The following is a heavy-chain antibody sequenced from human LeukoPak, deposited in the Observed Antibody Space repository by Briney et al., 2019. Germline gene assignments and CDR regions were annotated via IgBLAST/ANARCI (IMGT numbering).Heavy chain of an antibody. CDR1: GGSISTTTYY. CDR3: AVSTSKWYSDL. Sequence: PSETLSLTCTVSGGSISTTTYYWGWIRQPPGKGLEWIGSIYYSGSTFHNPSLKSRVTISVDTSKNQFSLNLSSVTAADTAVYYCAVSTSKWYSDLWGRGNLVTVPS. D-gene: IGHD2-2*01. CDR2: IYYSGST. J-gene: IGHJ2*01. V-gene: IGHV4-39*01.